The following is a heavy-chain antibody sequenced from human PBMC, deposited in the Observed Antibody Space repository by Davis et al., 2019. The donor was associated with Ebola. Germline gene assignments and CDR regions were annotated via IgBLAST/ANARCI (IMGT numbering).Heavy chain of an antibody. J-gene: IGHJ4*02. Sequence: GESLKISCADSVITFSSYAMTWVRPAPGKGLEWVSAISGSGGNTYYADSVKGRFTISRDDSKSIAYLQMNSLKTEDTAVYYCTADVLLWFGELSGGQGTLVTVSS. D-gene: IGHD3-10*01. V-gene: IGHV3-23*01. CDR1: VITFSSYA. CDR3: TADVLLWFGELS. CDR2: ISGSGGNT.